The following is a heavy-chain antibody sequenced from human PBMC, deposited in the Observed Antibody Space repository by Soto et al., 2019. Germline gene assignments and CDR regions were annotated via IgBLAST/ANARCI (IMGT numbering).Heavy chain of an antibody. CDR2: IIPILGIA. J-gene: IGHJ6*02. CDR3: ARDDIVVVPAAPGPSYYYYGMDV. CDR1: GGTFSSYT. V-gene: IGHV1-69*08. Sequence: QVQLVQSGAEVKKPGSSVKVSCKASGGTFSSYTISWVRQAPGQGLEWMGRIIPILGIANYAQKFQGRVTITADNSTSTAYMELSSLRSEDTAVYYCARDDIVVVPAAPGPSYYYYGMDVWGQGTTVTVSS. D-gene: IGHD2-2*01.